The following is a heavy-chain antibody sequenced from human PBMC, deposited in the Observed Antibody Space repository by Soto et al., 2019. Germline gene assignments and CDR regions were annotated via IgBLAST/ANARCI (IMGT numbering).Heavy chain of an antibody. V-gene: IGHV4-34*01. CDR3: VRGQPHRITIFEVVIRSYDYGMDV. D-gene: IGHD3-3*02. Sequence: PSETLSLTCDVYGGSFSGYFWTWIRQTPGKGLQWIGEINYSGSSYYNPSLESRISMAVDTSKNQFSLKLRSVTAADTAVYFCVRGQPHRITIFEVVIRSYDYGMDVWGQGTTVTVSS. CDR2: INYSGSS. CDR1: GGSFSGYF. J-gene: IGHJ6*02.